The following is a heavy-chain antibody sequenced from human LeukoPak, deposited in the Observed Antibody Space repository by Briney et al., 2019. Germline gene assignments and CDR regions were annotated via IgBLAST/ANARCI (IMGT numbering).Heavy chain of an antibody. V-gene: IGHV1-2*02. CDR3: VTSTGYFNTWGAFDI. J-gene: IGHJ3*02. CDR2: ISLNSGGT. D-gene: IGHD2-15*01. Sequence: RASVKVSCKAPGFTFTAFYLHWVRQAPGQGLEWMAWISLNSGGTNYAQKFQGRVTMTRDTSISTAYMDLYSLRSDDTAVYYCVTSTGYFNTWGAFDIWGQGTMVTVSS. CDR1: GFTFTAFY.